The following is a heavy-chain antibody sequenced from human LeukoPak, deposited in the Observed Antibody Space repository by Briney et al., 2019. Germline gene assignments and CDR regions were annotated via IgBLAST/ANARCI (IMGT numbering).Heavy chain of an antibody. V-gene: IGHV3-23*01. CDR1: GFTFSSYG. D-gene: IGHD3-10*01. Sequence: PGGSLRLSCAASGFTFSSYGMSWVRQAPGKGLEWVSAISGSGGSTYYADSVKGRFTISRDNSKNTLYLQMNSLRAEDTAVYYCAKADPLTMVRGVIIRDYHYDYWGQGTLVTVSS. CDR2: ISGSGGST. CDR3: AKADPLTMVRGVIIRDYHYDY. J-gene: IGHJ4*02.